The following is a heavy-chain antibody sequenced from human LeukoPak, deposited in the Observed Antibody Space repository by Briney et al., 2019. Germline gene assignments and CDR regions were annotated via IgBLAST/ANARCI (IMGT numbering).Heavy chain of an antibody. V-gene: IGHV3-23*01. D-gene: IGHD4-11*01. CDR2: ISGSGGST. Sequence: GGSLRLSCAASGFTFSSYAMSWVRQAPGKGLEWVSAISGSGGSTYYADSVKGRFTISRDNSKNTLYLQMNSLRAEDTAVYYCAEVEYNAVTRRGGDYWGQGTLVTVSS. CDR3: AEVEYNAVTRRGGDY. J-gene: IGHJ4*02. CDR1: GFTFSSYA.